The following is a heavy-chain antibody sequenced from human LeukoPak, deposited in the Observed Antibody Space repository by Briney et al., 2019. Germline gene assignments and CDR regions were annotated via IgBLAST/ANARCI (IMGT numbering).Heavy chain of an antibody. CDR3: TREERGYIPAF. J-gene: IGHJ4*02. Sequence: GRSLRLSCPASGFTFSNYAMHWVRQTPGKGLEWVAFVSYDGSWDSHSDSLNGRFTISGDDSKNTLYLQTTRLRAEDTAVYYCTREERGYIPAFWGQGTLVTVSS. V-gene: IGHV3-30*01. CDR1: GFTFSNYA. CDR2: VSYDGSWD. D-gene: IGHD3-16*02.